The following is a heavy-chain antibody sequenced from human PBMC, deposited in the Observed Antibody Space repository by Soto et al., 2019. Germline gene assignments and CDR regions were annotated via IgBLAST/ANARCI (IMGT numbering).Heavy chain of an antibody. Sequence: GGSLRLSCAASGFTFSRHAMNWVRQAPGKGLEWVSVVSGSGGNTYQADSVKGRFTISRDNSNNTLYLQMNSLRAEDTAVYYCAKDRDGYNDGLDVWGQGTTVTVSS. CDR3: AKDRDGYNDGLDV. CDR1: GFTFSRHA. D-gene: IGHD5-12*01. V-gene: IGHV3-23*01. J-gene: IGHJ6*02. CDR2: VSGSGGNT.